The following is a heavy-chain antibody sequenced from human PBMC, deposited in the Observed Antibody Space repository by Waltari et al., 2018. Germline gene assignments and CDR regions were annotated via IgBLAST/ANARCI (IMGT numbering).Heavy chain of an antibody. J-gene: IGHJ3*02. CDR2: IYPGDSDT. D-gene: IGHD1-1*01. V-gene: IGHV5-51*01. Sequence: EVQLVQSGAEVKKPGESLKISCKGSGYSFTSYWIGWVRQMPGKGLECKRIIYPGDSDTRYSPSFQGRVTISADKSISTAYLQWSSLKASDTAMYYCARGELEPPDAFDIWGQGTMVTVSS. CDR1: GYSFTSYW. CDR3: ARGELEPPDAFDI.